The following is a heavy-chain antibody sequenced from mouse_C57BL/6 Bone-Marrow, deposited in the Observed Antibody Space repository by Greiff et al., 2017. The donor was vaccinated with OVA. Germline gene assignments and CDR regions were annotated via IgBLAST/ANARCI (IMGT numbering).Heavy chain of an antibody. J-gene: IGHJ3*01. D-gene: IGHD2-5*01. CDR3: ASYYSNYEAWFAY. Sequence: EVQRVESGGGLVKPGGSLKLSCAASGFTFSSYAMSWVRQTPEKRLEWVATISDGGSYTYYPDNVTGRFTISRDNAKNNLYLQMSHLKSEDTAMYYCASYYSNYEAWFAYWGQGTLVTVSA. CDR1: GFTFSSYA. V-gene: IGHV5-4*01. CDR2: ISDGGSYT.